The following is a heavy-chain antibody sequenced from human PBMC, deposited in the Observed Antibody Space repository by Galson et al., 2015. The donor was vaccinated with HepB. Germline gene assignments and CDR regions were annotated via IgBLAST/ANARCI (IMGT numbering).Heavy chain of an antibody. CDR2: IYYSGST. CDR1: GGSISSSSYY. J-gene: IGHJ2*01. D-gene: IGHD7-27*01. Sequence: ETLSLTCTVSGGSISSSSYYWGWIRQPPGKGLEWIGSIYYSGSTYYNPSLKSRVTISVDTSKNQFSLKLSSVTAADTAVYYCARQTGDYFLGWYFDLWGRGTLVTVSS. V-gene: IGHV4-39*01. CDR3: ARQTGDYFLGWYFDL.